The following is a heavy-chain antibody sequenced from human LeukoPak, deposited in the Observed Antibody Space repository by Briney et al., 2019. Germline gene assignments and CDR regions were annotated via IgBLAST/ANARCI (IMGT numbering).Heavy chain of an antibody. CDR1: GYTFTSYY. CDR3: ARQRTPSYDRLSGGAFDI. D-gene: IGHD3-16*02. V-gene: IGHV1-46*01. J-gene: IGHJ3*02. CDR2: INPSGGST. Sequence: ASVKVSCKASGYTFTSYYMHWVRQAPGQGLEWMEIINPSGGSTSYAQKFQGRVTMTRDTSTSTVYMELSSLRSEDTAVYYCARQRTPSYDRLSGGAFDIWGQGTMVTVSS.